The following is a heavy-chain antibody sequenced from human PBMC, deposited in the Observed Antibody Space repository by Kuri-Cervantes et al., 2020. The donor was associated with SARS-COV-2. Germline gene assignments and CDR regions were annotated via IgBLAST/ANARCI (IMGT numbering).Heavy chain of an antibody. CDR2: INYSGST. V-gene: IGHV4-59*08. CDR1: GGSISSHY. D-gene: IGHD3-3*01. CDR3: ARNYDFWSGYSLKNWFDP. Sequence: AETLSLTCTVSGGSISSHYWSWIRQPPGKGLEWIGYINYSGSTNYNPSLKSRVTISVDTSKNQFSLKLIYVTAADTAVYYCARNYDFWSGYSLKNWFDPWGQGTLVTVSS. J-gene: IGHJ5*02.